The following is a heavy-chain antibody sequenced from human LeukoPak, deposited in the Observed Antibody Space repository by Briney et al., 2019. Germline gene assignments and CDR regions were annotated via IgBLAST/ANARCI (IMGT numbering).Heavy chain of an antibody. V-gene: IGHV4-38-2*02. D-gene: IGHD6-19*01. CDR3: ARDLGWYSGDAFDI. Sequence: SETLSLTCTVSGYSISTGYYWDWIRQPPGKGLEWIGTFYHGGSTNYNPSLKSRVTISVDTSKNQFSLKLSSVTAADTAVYYCARDLGWYSGDAFDIWGQGTMVTVSS. CDR2: FYHGGST. J-gene: IGHJ3*02. CDR1: GYSISTGYY.